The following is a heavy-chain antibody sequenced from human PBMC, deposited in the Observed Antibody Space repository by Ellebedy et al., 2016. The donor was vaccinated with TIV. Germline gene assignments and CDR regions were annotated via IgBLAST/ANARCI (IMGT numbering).Heavy chain of an antibody. J-gene: IGHJ6*02. D-gene: IGHD3-16*02. CDR1: GYTFTNYY. Sequence: AASVKVSCKASGYTFTNYYMNWVRQAPGQGLEWMGRINPGGGGTSYAQKFQGRVTMTRDTSTSTVYMELSSLSSEDTALYYCARAPLSGVFYGMDVWGQGTTVTVSS. V-gene: IGHV1-46*01. CDR2: INPGGGGT. CDR3: ARAPLSGVFYGMDV.